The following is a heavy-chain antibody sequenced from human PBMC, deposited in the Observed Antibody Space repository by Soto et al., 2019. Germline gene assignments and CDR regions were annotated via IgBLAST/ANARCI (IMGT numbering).Heavy chain of an antibody. D-gene: IGHD3-16*02. CDR3: AREGGGYRFDH. J-gene: IGHJ4*02. CDR1: GGSISGSSW. V-gene: IGHV4-4*02. Sequence: SETLSLTCAVSGGSISGSSWWSWIRQSPGKGLEWIGEIYHSGSTNYNPSLKSRVSISVDTSKNQFSLEIYSVTASNTAIYYCAREGGGYRFDHWGQGTLVTVSS. CDR2: IYHSGST.